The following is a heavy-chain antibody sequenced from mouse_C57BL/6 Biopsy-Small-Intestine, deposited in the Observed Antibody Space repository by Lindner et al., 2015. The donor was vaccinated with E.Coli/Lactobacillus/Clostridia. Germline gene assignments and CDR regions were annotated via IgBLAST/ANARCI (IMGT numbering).Heavy chain of an antibody. CDR3: ARFEGSSYGYFDV. CDR1: GYSIASDY. D-gene: IGHD1-1*01. Sequence: VQLQESGPGLAKPSQTLSLTCSVTGYSIASDYWNWIRKFPGNKLEYMGYISYSGNTYYNPSLKSRISITRDTSKNQYYLQLNSVTTEDTATYYCARFEGSSYGYFDVWGTGTTVTVSS. CDR2: ISYSGNT. J-gene: IGHJ1*03. V-gene: IGHV3-8*01.